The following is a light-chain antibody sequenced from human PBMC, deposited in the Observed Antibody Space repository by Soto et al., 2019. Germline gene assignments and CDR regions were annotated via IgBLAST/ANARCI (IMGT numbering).Light chain of an antibody. CDR2: KAS. CDR1: ASVGGW. CDR3: QQSNGYFRT. J-gene: IGKJ1*01. V-gene: IGKV1-5*03. Sequence: DFPMTQSPSTLSASVGDRVSISCRASASVGGWLAWYQHKLGKAPNLIIYKASTLKSGVPSRFSGSGSGTDFTLPISNLQPDDFATYYCQQSNGYFRTFGQGTKVEI.